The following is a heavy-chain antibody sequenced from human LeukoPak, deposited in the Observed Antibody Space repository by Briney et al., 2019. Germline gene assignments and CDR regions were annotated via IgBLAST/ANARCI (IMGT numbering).Heavy chain of an antibody. D-gene: IGHD6-13*01. CDR3: ARDATGYSSSWSDY. CDR2: INHSGST. Sequence: SETLSLTCAVYGGSFSGYYWSWIRQPPGKGLEWIGEINHSGSTNYNPSLKSRVTISVDTSKNQFSLKLSSVTAADTAVYYCARDATGYSSSWSDYRGQGTLVTVSS. CDR1: GGSFSGYY. J-gene: IGHJ4*02. V-gene: IGHV4-34*01.